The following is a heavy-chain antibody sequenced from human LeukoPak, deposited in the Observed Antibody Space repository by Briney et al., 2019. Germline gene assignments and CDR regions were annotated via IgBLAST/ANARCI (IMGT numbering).Heavy chain of an antibody. CDR2: ISWNSGSI. D-gene: IGHD2-2*01. V-gene: IGHV3-9*01. CDR1: GFTFDDYA. J-gene: IGHJ4*02. Sequence: GGSLRLSCAASGFTFDDYAMHWVRQAPGKGLEWVSGISWNSGSIGYADSVKGRFTISRDNAKNSLYLQMNSLRAEDTAVYYCARSMPDFDYWGQGTLVTVSS. CDR3: ARSMPDFDY.